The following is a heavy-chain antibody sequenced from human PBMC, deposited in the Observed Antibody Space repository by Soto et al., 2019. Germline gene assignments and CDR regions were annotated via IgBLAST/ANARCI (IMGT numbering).Heavy chain of an antibody. CDR2: IKQDGSEK. V-gene: IGHV3-7*01. D-gene: IGHD5-12*01. CDR1: GFTFSSYW. Sequence: GGSLRLSCAASGFTFSSYWMSWVRQAPGKGLEWVANIKQDGSEKYYVDSVKGRFTISRDNAKNSLYLQMNSLRAEDTAVYYCARPPRAATKPPHAFDIWGQGTMVTVSS. CDR3: ARPPRAATKPPHAFDI. J-gene: IGHJ3*02.